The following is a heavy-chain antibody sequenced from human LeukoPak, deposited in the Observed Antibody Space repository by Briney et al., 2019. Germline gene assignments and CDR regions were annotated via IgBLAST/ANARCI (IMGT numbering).Heavy chain of an antibody. CDR3: ARDPAAGLDY. J-gene: IGHJ4*02. CDR1: GGSISSYY. Sequence: SGTLSLTCTVSGGSISSYYWSWIRQPPGKGLEWIGYIYYSGSTNYNPSLKSRVTISVDTSKNQFSLKLSSVTAADTAVYYCARDPAAGLDYWGQGTPVTVSS. CDR2: IYYSGST. D-gene: IGHD6-13*01. V-gene: IGHV4-59*01.